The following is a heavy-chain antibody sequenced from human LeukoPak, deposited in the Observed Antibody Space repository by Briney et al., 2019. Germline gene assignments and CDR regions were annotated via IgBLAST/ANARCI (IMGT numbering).Heavy chain of an antibody. J-gene: IGHJ6*03. CDR1: GYTFTSYD. CDR2: MNPNSGNT. CDR3: ARALATSYYYYYMDV. Sequence: ASVKVSCKASGYTFTSYDINWVRQATGQGLEWMGWMNPNSGNTGYAQKFQGRVTMTRNTSISTAYMELSSLRSEDTAVYYCARALATSYYYYYMDVWGKGTTVTVSS. V-gene: IGHV1-8*01. D-gene: IGHD2-15*01.